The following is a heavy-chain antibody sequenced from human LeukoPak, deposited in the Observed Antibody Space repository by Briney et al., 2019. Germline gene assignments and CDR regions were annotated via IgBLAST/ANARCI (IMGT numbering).Heavy chain of an antibody. CDR1: GYTFATYG. CDR3: ARDLHPYYAVDVFDI. J-gene: IGHJ3*02. V-gene: IGHV1-18*01. D-gene: IGHD3-16*01. Sequence: ASVKVSCKASGYTFATYGFSWVRQAPGQGLEWMGWISAYNGNTNYAQKFQGRVTMTTDTSSSTAYLELRSLRSDDTAVYYCARDLHPYYAVDVFDIWGQGTMVTVSS. CDR2: ISAYNGNT.